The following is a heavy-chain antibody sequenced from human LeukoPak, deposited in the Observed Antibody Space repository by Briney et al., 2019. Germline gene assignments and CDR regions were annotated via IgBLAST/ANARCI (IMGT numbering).Heavy chain of an antibody. CDR2: IYHSGST. D-gene: IGHD3-16*02. CDR1: GGSISSGNYY. J-gene: IGHJ4*02. V-gene: IGHV4-39*07. Sequence: SETLSLTCTVSGGSISSGNYYWGWIRQPPGKGLEWIGSIYHSGSTYYNPSLKSRVTISVDTSKNQFSLKLSSVTAADTAVYYCARLYVWGSYRFDYWGQGTLVTVSS. CDR3: ARLYVWGSYRFDY.